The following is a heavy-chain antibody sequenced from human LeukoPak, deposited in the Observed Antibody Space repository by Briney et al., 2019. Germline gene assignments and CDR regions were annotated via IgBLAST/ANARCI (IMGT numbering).Heavy chain of an antibody. CDR1: GGTFSSYA. CDR3: AREDSSSWYPPFDY. V-gene: IGHV1-46*01. J-gene: IGHJ4*02. CDR2: INPSGGST. Sequence: ASVKVSCKASGGTFSSYAISWVRQAPGQGLEWMGIINPSGGSTSYAQKFQGRVTMTRDTSTSTVYMELSSLRSEDTAVYYCAREDSSSWYPPFDYWGQGTLVTVSS. D-gene: IGHD6-13*01.